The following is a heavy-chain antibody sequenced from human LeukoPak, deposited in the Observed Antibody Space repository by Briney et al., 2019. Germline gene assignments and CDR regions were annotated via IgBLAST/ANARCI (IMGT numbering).Heavy chain of an antibody. CDR3: AKRHSSGWYGVDY. CDR1: GFTFSIYN. J-gene: IGHJ4*02. D-gene: IGHD6-19*01. Sequence: PGGSLRLSCAAAGFTFSIYNMNWVRQAPGKGLEWVSAISGSGGSTYYADSVKGRFTISRDNSKNTLYLQMNSLRAEDTAVYYCAKRHSSGWYGVDYWGQGTLVTVSS. V-gene: IGHV3-23*01. CDR2: ISGSGGST.